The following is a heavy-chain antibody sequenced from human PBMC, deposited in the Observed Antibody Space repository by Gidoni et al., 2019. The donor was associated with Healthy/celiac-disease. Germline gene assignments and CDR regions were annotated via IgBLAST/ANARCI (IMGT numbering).Heavy chain of an antibody. CDR3: AREGLERRLGYFDD. CDR2: IYYSGST. D-gene: IGHD1-1*01. V-gene: IGHV4-31*03. J-gene: IGHJ4*02. CDR1: RGSISSGGYY. Sequence: QVQLQQSCPGLVQPSQTLSLPCTVSRGSISSGGYYWSWLRQHPGKGLEWIGYIYYSGSTYYNPSLKSRVTISVDTSKNQFARKLSSVTAADTAVYYCAREGLERRLGYFDDGGQGTLVTGSS.